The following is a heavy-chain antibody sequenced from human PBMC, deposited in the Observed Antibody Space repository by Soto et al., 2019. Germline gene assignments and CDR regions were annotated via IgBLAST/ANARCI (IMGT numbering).Heavy chain of an antibody. CDR3: ARDSGPPPAALPLYYYYGMHV. CDR2: ISAYNGNT. V-gene: IGHV1-18*01. D-gene: IGHD2-2*01. J-gene: IGHJ6*02. CDR1: GYTFTSYG. Sequence: ASVKVSCKASGYTFTSYGISWVRQAPGQGLEWMGWISAYNGNTNYAQKLQGRVTMTTDTSTSTAYMELRSLRSDDTAVYYCARDSGPPPAALPLYYYYGMHVRGQGTTVSVSS.